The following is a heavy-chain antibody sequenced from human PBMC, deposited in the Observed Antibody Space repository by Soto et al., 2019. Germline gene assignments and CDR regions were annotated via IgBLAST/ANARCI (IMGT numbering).Heavy chain of an antibody. CDR3: ARFARSQSGY. CDR1: GFTFSNYW. J-gene: IGHJ4*02. D-gene: IGHD2-8*02. V-gene: IGHV3-7*01. Sequence: EVQLVESGGGLVQPGGSLRLSCAASGFTFSNYWMSWVRHAPGKGLEWVANIRQDGSQKDYVDSVKGRFTISRDNAKNSRFLQMNSLRTEDTAVYYCARFARSQSGYWGQGTQVTVSS. CDR2: IRQDGSQK.